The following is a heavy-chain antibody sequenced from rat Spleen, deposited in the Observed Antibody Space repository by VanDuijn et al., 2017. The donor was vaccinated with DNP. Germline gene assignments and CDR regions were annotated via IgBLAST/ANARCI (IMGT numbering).Heavy chain of an antibody. V-gene: IGHV5-19*01. CDR2: ITSSGGGT. D-gene: IGHD4-6*01. CDR1: GFTFSNYD. Sequence: EVQLVESGGGLVQPGRSLKLSCAASGFTFSNYDMAWVRQAPTKGLEWVASITSSGGGTSYRDSVRGRFTISRDNAKSTLYLQMDSLRSEDTATYYCAKDPEYFGFQGYFDYWGQGVMVTVSS. J-gene: IGHJ2*01. CDR3: AKDPEYFGFQGYFDY.